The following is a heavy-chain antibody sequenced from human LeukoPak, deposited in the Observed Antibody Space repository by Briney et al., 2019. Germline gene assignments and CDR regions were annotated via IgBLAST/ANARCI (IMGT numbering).Heavy chain of an antibody. D-gene: IGHD1-7*01. Sequence: PGGSLRLSCAASGFTFSSYWMSWVRQAPGKGLEWVANIKQDGSEKYYVDSVKGRFTISRDNAKNSLYLQMNSLRAEDTAVYYCARARPYNWNYAPPKYYFDYWGQGTLVTVSS. CDR3: ARARPYNWNYAPPKYYFDY. J-gene: IGHJ4*02. CDR1: GFTFSSYW. CDR2: IKQDGSEK. V-gene: IGHV3-7*01.